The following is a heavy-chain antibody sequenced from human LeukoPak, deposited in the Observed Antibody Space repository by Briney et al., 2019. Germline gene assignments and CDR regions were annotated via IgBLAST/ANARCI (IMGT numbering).Heavy chain of an antibody. CDR2: ISGSGGST. CDR3: AKNQYYDFWSGQYGMDV. Sequence: GGSLRLSRAAPGFTFSSYAMSWVRQAPGKGLEWVSAISGSGGSTYYADYVKGRFTISRDNSKNTLYLQMNSLRAEDTAVYYCAKNQYYDFWSGQYGMDVWGQGTTVTVSS. CDR1: GFTFSSYA. J-gene: IGHJ6*02. D-gene: IGHD3-3*01. V-gene: IGHV3-23*01.